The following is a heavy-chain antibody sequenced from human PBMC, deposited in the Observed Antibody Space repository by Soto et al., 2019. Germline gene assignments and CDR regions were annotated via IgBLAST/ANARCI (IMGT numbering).Heavy chain of an antibody. CDR2: INGGNGNT. Sequence: ASVKVSCKASGYTLTSHDMHWVRQAPGQRLEWMGWINGGNGNTEFSQKFQGRVTITRDTSASTVYMELSGLRSEDTAVYYCARYNWDAPSYYGMDVWGQGTTVTVSS. D-gene: IGHD1-1*01. V-gene: IGHV1-3*01. CDR1: GYTLTSHD. CDR3: ARYNWDAPSYYGMDV. J-gene: IGHJ6*02.